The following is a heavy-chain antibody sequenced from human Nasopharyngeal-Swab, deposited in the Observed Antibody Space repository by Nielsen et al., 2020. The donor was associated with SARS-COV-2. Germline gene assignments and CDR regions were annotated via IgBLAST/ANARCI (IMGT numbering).Heavy chain of an antibody. CDR2: ISRSGRT. CDR3: ARQGVPIRGWFKDYDRTAYEY. V-gene: IGHV4-34*01. J-gene: IGHJ4*02. Sequence: SETLSLTCAVYGGSFSGYYWSWIRQSPGKGLEWIGEISRSGRTNYNPSLNSRVTISLDTSKSQFSLKVTFVTAADTAVYYCARQGVPIRGWFKDYDRTAYEYWGQGTLVTVSS. CDR1: GGSFSGYY. D-gene: IGHD3-22*01.